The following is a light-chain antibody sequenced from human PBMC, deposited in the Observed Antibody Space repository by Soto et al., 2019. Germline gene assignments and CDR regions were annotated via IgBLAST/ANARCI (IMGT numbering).Light chain of an antibody. V-gene: IGKV3-20*01. Sequence: EIVLTQSPATLSLSPGDRATLSCTASQSASSSYLAWYQQKPGQAPRLLIYDSSNRATGIPARFNGSGSGTDFTLTISSLEPEDFAVYYCQQYGNSPVTFGQGTRLEIK. CDR1: QSASSSY. CDR2: DSS. CDR3: QQYGNSPVT. J-gene: IGKJ5*01.